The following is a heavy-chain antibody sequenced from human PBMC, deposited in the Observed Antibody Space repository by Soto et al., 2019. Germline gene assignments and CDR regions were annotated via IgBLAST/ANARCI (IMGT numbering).Heavy chain of an antibody. J-gene: IGHJ5*02. Sequence: SLRLSCAASGFTFSSYAMHWVRQAPGKGLEWVAVISYDGSNKYYADSVKGRFTISRDNSKNTLYLQMNSLRAEDTAVYYCARDRAAGINGWFDPWGQGTLVTVSS. CDR1: GFTFSSYA. D-gene: IGHD6-13*01. CDR2: ISYDGSNK. CDR3: ARDRAAGINGWFDP. V-gene: IGHV3-30-3*01.